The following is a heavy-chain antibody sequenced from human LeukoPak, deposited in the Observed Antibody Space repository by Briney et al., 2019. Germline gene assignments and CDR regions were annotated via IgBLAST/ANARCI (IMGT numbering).Heavy chain of an antibody. CDR2: IIPILGIA. CDR3: ARSSQWELLNNWFDP. Sequence: SVKVSCKASGGTFSSYAISWMRQAPGQGLEWMGRIIPILGIANYAQKFQGRVTITADKSTSTAYMELSSLRSEDTAVYYCARSSQWELLNNWFDPWGQGTLVTVSS. J-gene: IGHJ5*02. D-gene: IGHD1-26*01. CDR1: GGTFSSYA. V-gene: IGHV1-69*04.